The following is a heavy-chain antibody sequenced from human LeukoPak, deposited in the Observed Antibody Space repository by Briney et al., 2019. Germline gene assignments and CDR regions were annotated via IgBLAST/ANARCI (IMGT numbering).Heavy chain of an antibody. Sequence: GGSLRLSCAASGFTFSSYSMNWVRQAPGKGLEWVSYISSSSSTIYYADSVKGRFTISRDNAKNSLYLQMNSLRAEDTAVYYCARDTAAAGSYYYYYYYMDVWGKGTTVTVSS. CDR2: ISSSSSTI. J-gene: IGHJ6*03. CDR1: GFTFSSYS. V-gene: IGHV3-48*01. CDR3: ARDTAAAGSYYYYYYYMDV. D-gene: IGHD6-13*01.